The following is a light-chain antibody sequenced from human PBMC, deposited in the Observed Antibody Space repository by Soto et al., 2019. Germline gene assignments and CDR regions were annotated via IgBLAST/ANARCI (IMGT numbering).Light chain of an antibody. J-gene: IGKJ1*01. CDR3: QQYGSSPQRT. CDR2: GXS. V-gene: IGKV3-20*01. CDR1: QSVSSSY. Sequence: EIVLTQSPGTLSLSPVERATLSCRASQSVSSSYLAWYQQKPGQAPRLLIYGXSSRATGIPDRFSGSGSGTDFNLNISRLEPEDFAVYYCQQYGSSPQRTFGQGTKVDIK.